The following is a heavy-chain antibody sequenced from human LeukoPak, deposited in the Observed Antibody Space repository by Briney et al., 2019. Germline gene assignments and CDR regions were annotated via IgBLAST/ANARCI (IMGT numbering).Heavy chain of an antibody. D-gene: IGHD6-19*01. Sequence: ASVKVSCKASGYTFTGYFIHWVRQAPGQGLEWMGWINPDSGDTKYAQKFQGRVTMTRDTSSSTAYMELSRLRSDDTGVYYFARGKYSSGPPDYWGQGTLVTVSS. CDR3: ARGKYSSGPPDY. CDR2: INPDSGDT. V-gene: IGHV1-2*02. J-gene: IGHJ4*02. CDR1: GYTFTGYF.